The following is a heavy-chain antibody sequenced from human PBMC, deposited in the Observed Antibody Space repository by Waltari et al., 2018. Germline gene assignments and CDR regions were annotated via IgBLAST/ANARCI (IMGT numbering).Heavy chain of an antibody. CDR1: GGTFSSYA. D-gene: IGHD6-6*01. CDR2: SIPIFGTA. J-gene: IGHJ5*02. Sequence: QVQLVQSGAEVKKPGSSVKVSCKASGGTFSSYAISWVGQAPGQGLEWMGGSIPIFGTANYARKFQGRVTITTDESTSTAYMELSSLRSEDTAVYYCARSAAPNWFDPWGQGTLVTVSS. CDR3: ARSAAPNWFDP. V-gene: IGHV1-69*05.